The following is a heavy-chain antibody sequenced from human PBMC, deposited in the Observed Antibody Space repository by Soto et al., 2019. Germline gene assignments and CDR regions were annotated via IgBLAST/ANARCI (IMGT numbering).Heavy chain of an antibody. V-gene: IGHV4-4*02. CDR3: ARYPGIAAAGYYFDY. Sequence: SETLSLTCVVSGGSISINNWWSWVRQPPGKGLEWIGEIHHSGDTKYNPSIKSRVTMSVDKSKNQFSLQLTSVTAADTAVYYCARYPGIAAAGYYFDYWGQGTLVTVSS. J-gene: IGHJ4*02. CDR2: IHHSGDT. CDR1: GGSISINNW. D-gene: IGHD6-13*01.